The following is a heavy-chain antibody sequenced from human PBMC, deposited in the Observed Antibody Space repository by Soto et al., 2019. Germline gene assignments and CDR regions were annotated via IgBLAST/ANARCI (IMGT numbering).Heavy chain of an antibody. J-gene: IGHJ5*02. CDR3: ARVLGGGRSSIGGYNWFDP. CDR2: IIPIFGTA. Sequence: GASVKVSCKASGGTFSSYSISWVLQAPGQGLEWMGGIIPIFGTANYAQKFQGRVTITADESTSTAYMELSSLRSEDTAVYYCARVLGGGRSSIGGYNWFDPWGQGTLVTVSS. V-gene: IGHV1-69*01. D-gene: IGHD6-6*01. CDR1: GGTFSSYS.